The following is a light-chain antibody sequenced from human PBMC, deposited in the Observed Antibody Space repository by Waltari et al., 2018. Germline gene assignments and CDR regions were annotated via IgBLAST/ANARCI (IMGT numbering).Light chain of an antibody. J-gene: IGKJ1*01. CDR1: QSLLNSNGDNH. Sequence: DIVLTQSPLSLPVTPGEPASISCRSSQSLLNSNGDNHLDWYLQKPGQSPQLLIYLGRHRASGVPDRFSGSESGTDFTLKISRVEAEDVGVYYCMQRLQTPWTFGQGTKVEIK. CDR2: LGR. V-gene: IGKV2-28*01. CDR3: MQRLQTPWT.